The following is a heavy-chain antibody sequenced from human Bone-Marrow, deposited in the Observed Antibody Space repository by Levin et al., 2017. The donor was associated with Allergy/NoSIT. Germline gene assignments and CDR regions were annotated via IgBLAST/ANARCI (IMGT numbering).Heavy chain of an antibody. CDR3: ARSYSASVSWFDP. V-gene: IGHV4-39*07. CDR2: IYYTGST. J-gene: IGHJ5*02. D-gene: IGHD4-11*01. CDR1: GGSISSSTYY. Sequence: PSETLSLTCTVSGGSISSSTYYWGWIRQPPGKGLEWIGSIYYTGSTYYNPSLKSRVTISVDTSKNQFSLKLSSVTAADTALYYCARSYSASVSWFDPWGQGTLVTVSS.